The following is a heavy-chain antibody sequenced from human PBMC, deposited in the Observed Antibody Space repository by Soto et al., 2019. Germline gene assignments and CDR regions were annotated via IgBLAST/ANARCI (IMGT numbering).Heavy chain of an antibody. J-gene: IGHJ4*02. Sequence: QVQLVESGGDVVQPGRSLRLSCAASGLTFNSYGMHWVRQAPGKVLEWLAVMSYDGRDKYYADSVRGRFTISRDNSKNTVYLQLNSLRVEDTAVYYCAKARSGSWHEGYYFDNRGQGTLVTVSS. CDR1: GLTFNSYG. CDR3: AKARSGSWHEGYYFDN. CDR2: MSYDGRDK. V-gene: IGHV3-30*18. D-gene: IGHD2-15*01.